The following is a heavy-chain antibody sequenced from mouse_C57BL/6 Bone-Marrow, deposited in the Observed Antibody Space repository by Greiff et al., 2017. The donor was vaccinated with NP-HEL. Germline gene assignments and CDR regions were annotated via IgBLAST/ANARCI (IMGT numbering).Heavy chain of an antibody. V-gene: IGHV1-18*01. CDR3: ARIYGTPYWYFDV. CDR2: INPNNGGT. J-gene: IGHJ1*03. D-gene: IGHD1-1*01. CDR1: GYTFTDYN. Sequence: EVKLQESGPELVKPGASVKIPCKASGYTFTDYNMDWVKQSHGKSLEWIGDINPNNGGTIYNQKFKGKATLTVDKSSSTAYMELRSLTSEDTAVYYCARIYGTPYWYFDVWGTGTTVTVSS.